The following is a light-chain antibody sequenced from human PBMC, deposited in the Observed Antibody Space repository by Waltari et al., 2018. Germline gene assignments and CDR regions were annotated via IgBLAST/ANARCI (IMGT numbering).Light chain of an antibody. CDR1: QSLLHSNGYNY. V-gene: IGKV2-28*01. CDR2: LGS. CDR3: MQALQSPT. Sequence: DIVMTQSPLSLPVTPGEPASISCRSSQSLLHSNGYNYLDWYLQKPGQSPHLLIYLGSNRASGVPDRFTGSGSGTEFTLKISRVEAEDVGVYYCMQALQSPTFGQGTKLEIK. J-gene: IGKJ2*01.